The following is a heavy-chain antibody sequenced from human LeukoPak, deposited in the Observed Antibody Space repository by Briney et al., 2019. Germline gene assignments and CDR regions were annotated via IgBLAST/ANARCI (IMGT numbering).Heavy chain of an antibody. D-gene: IGHD3-22*01. J-gene: IGHJ4*02. CDR1: GGSINNY. CDR3: ARGPPKYYYDSSGYYYENY. CDR2: VSHDGIT. Sequence: SETLSLTCTVSGGSINNYWAWIRQTPEQQLEWIGSVSHDGITKYGPSLGGRVSLSADTSKNAFFMEVNSVTAADSAIYYCARGPPKYYYDSSGYYYENYWGQGTLVTVSS. V-gene: IGHV4-59*04.